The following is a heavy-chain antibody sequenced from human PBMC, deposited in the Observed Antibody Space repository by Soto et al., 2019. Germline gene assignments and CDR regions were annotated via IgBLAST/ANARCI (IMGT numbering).Heavy chain of an antibody. CDR3: ARLPPPTYCSGSTCSGY. V-gene: IGHV5-10-1*01. CDR1: GYSFTNYW. D-gene: IGHD2-15*01. J-gene: IGHJ4*02. CDR2: IDPDDSYT. Sequence: GESLKISCKGSGYSFTNYWINWVLQMPGKGLEWMGRIDPDDSYTNYSPSFQGHVTISVDKSISTAYLQWSSLQASDTAIYYCARLPPPTYCSGSTCSGYWGQGTLVTVSS.